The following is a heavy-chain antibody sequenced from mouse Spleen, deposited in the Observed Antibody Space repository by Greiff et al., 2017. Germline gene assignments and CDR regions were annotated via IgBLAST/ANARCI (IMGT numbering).Heavy chain of an antibody. CDR2: ISYDGSN. CDR1: GYSITSGYY. V-gene: IGHV3-6*01. CDR3: AREGEGYFDG. J-gene: IGHJ1*01. Sequence: EVQLQESGPGLVKPSQSLSLTCSVTGYSITSGYYWNWIRQFPGNKLEWMGYISYDGSNNYNPSLKNRISITRDTSKNQFFLKLNSVTTEDTATYYCAREGEGYFDGWGAGTTVTVSS.